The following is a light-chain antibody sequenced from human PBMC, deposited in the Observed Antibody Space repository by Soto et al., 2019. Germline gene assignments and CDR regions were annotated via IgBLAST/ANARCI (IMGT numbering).Light chain of an antibody. CDR1: QSISGY. J-gene: IGKJ4*01. Sequence: EIVLTQSPATLSFSPGERATLSCRISQSISGYLAWYQHRPGQAPRLLIYDASIRATGIPDRFSGRGSGTDFTLTISSLEPEDFAVYYCTQRASWPLTFGGGTALEIK. CDR2: DAS. V-gene: IGKV3-11*01. CDR3: TQRASWPLT.